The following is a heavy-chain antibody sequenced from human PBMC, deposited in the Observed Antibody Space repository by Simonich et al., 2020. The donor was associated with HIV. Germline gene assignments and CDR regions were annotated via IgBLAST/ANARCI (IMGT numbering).Heavy chain of an antibody. V-gene: IGHV3-21*01. Sequence: EVQLVESGGGLVKPGGSLRLSCAASGFTFSSYSLNWVRQAPGTELGWLASNSSGRSNKYYANSGKSRITISRDNAKNSLYLQMNSLRAEDTAVYYCARDCRIIGTDYYYYYYMDVWGKGTTVTVSS. CDR2: NSSGRSNK. CDR3: ARDCRIIGTDYYYYYYMDV. CDR1: GFTFSSYS. J-gene: IGHJ6*03. D-gene: IGHD1-20*01.